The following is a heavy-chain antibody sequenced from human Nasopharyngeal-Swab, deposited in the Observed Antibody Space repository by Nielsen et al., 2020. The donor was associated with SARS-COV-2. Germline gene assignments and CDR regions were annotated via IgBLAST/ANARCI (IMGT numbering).Heavy chain of an antibody. J-gene: IGHJ3*02. Sequence: GGSLRLSCAASGFTCSSYWMSWVRQAPGKGLEWVANIKQDGSEKYYVDSVKGRFTISRDNAKNSLYLQMNSLRAEDTAVYYCAREVRGSYWPAFDIWGQGTMVTVSS. CDR2: IKQDGSEK. V-gene: IGHV3-7*01. CDR3: AREVRGSYWPAFDI. CDR1: GFTCSSYW. D-gene: IGHD1-26*01.